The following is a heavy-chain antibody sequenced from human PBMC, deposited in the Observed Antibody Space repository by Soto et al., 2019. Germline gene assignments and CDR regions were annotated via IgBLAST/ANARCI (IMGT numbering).Heavy chain of an antibody. Sequence: PGGSLRLSCAASGFTFSSYWMSWVRQAPGKGLEWVANIKQDGSEKYYVDSVKGRFTISRDNAKNSLYLQMNSLRAEDTAVYYCARIRVDYYHYYGMDVWGQGTTVTVSS. V-gene: IGHV3-7*01. CDR2: IKQDGSEK. J-gene: IGHJ6*02. CDR3: ARIRVDYYHYYGMDV. CDR1: GFTFSSYW.